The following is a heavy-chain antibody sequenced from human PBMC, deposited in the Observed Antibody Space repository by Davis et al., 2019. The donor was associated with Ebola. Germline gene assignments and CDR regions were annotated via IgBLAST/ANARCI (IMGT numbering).Heavy chain of an antibody. CDR2: ISGSGGST. CDR1: GFTFSSYA. J-gene: IGHJ4*02. D-gene: IGHD4-23*01. V-gene: IGHV3-23*01. CDR3: ARDRILWSAVVSDFDY. Sequence: PGGSLRLSCAASGFTFSSYAMSWVRQAPGKGLEWVSAISGSGGSTYYADSVKGRFTISRDNAKNSLYLQMNSLRAEDTAVYYCARDRILWSAVVSDFDYWGQGTLVTVSS.